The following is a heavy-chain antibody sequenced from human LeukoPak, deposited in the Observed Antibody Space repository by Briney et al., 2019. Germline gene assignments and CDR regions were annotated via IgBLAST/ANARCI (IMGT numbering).Heavy chain of an antibody. Sequence: PSETLSLICTVSGGSISSYYWSWIRQPPGKGLEWIGYIYYSGSTNYNPSLKSRVTISVDTSKNQFSLKLSSVTAADTAVYYCARSSSWYLSWFDPWGQGTLVTVSS. V-gene: IGHV4-59*01. J-gene: IGHJ5*02. CDR2: IYYSGST. CDR1: GGSISSYY. CDR3: ARSSSWYLSWFDP. D-gene: IGHD6-13*01.